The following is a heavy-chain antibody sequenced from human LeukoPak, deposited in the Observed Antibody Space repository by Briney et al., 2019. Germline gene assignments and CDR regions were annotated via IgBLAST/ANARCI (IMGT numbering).Heavy chain of an antibody. D-gene: IGHD3-3*01. V-gene: IGHV1-18*01. J-gene: IGHJ4*02. CDR2: ISAYNGNT. CDR1: GYTFTSYG. CDR3: AREGVDYDFWSGLPDY. Sequence: ASVKVSCKASGYTFTSYGISWVRQAPGQGLEWMGWISAYNGNTNYAQKLQGRVTMTTDTSTSTAYMELRSLRSDDTAVYYCAREGVDYDFWSGLPDYWGQGTLVTVSS.